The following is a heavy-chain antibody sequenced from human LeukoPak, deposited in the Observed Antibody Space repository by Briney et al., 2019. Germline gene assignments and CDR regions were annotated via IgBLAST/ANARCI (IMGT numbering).Heavy chain of an antibody. V-gene: IGHV3-48*03. CDR1: GFTFSSYE. D-gene: IGHD3-10*01. CDR3: ARIGPYYYFDY. CDR2: ISSSGSTI. Sequence: TGGSLRLSCASSGFTFSSYEMNWVRQAPGKGLEWVSYISSSGSTIYYADSVKGRFTISRDNSKNTLYLQMGSLRAEDMAVYYCARIGPYYYFDYWGQGTLVTVSS. J-gene: IGHJ4*02.